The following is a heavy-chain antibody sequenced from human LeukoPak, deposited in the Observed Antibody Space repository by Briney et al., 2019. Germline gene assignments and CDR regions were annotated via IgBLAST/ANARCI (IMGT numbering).Heavy chain of an antibody. CDR2: GHYSGNT. J-gene: IGHJ4*02. Sequence: SETLSLTCTVSGGSISAISGGPYYWGWIRQPPEKALEWIGSGHYSGNTYNPSLKSRVTISIDTSKNQFSLKVSSVTAADTAVYYCARHGHHGDHDYWGQGNLVTVSS. CDR3: ARHGHHGDHDY. CDR1: GGSISAISGGPYY. V-gene: IGHV4-39*01. D-gene: IGHD2-21*02.